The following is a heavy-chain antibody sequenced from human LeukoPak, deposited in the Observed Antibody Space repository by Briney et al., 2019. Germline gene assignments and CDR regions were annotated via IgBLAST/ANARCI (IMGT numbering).Heavy chain of an antibody. CDR2: INPNSGGT. CDR1: GYTFTCYY. Sequence: ASVKVSCKASGYTFTCYYMHWVRQAPGQGLEWMGWINPNSGGTNYAQKFQGRVTMTRDTSISTAYMELSRLRSDDTAVYYCARDRSSSTSCYFGNWFDPWGQGTLVTVSS. V-gene: IGHV1-2*02. CDR3: ARDRSSSTSCYFGNWFDP. J-gene: IGHJ5*02. D-gene: IGHD2-2*01.